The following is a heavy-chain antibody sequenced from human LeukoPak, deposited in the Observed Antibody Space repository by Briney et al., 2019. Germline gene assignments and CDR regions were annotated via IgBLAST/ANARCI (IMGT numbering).Heavy chain of an antibody. Sequence: GASVKVSCKASGYTFTSYAMNWVRQAPRQGLEWTGWINTNTGNPTYAQGFTGRFVFSLDTSVSTAYLQISSLKAEDTAVYYCARGYCSSTSCYGGSYWGQGTLVTVSS. D-gene: IGHD2-2*01. J-gene: IGHJ4*02. CDR1: GYTFTSYA. V-gene: IGHV7-4-1*02. CDR3: ARGYCSSTSCYGGSY. CDR2: INTNTGNP.